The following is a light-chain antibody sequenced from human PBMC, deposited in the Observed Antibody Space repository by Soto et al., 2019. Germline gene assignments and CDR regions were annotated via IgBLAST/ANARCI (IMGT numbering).Light chain of an antibody. CDR1: QSLNSW. CDR2: KTS. CDR3: QQYNTYS. J-gene: IGKJ2*01. V-gene: IGKV1-5*03. Sequence: DIXXTQSPSTLSASVGDRVSITCRASQSLNSWLAWYQQKPGKAPKLLIYKTSTLESGVPSRFSGSGSGTEFTLTISNLQPDDFATYYCQQYNTYSFGQGTKLEIK.